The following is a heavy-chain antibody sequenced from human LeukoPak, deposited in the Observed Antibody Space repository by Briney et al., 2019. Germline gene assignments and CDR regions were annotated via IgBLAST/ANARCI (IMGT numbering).Heavy chain of an antibody. CDR1: GGSFSGYY. J-gene: IGHJ6*03. V-gene: IGHV4-34*01. CDR2: INHSGST. CDR3: ARASRYCTNGVCYTRGHYYYYYMDV. D-gene: IGHD2-8*01. Sequence: SETLSLTCAVYGGSFSGYYWSWIRQPPGKGLEWIGEINHSGSTNYNPSLKSRVTISVDTSKNQFSLKLSSVTAADTAVYYCARASRYCTNGVCYTRGHYYYYYMDVWGKGTTVTVSS.